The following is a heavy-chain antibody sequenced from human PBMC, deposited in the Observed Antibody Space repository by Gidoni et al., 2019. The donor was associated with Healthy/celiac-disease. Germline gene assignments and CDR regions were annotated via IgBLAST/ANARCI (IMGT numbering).Heavy chain of an antibody. CDR1: GFTVSSNY. D-gene: IGHD6-13*01. J-gene: IGHJ6*02. CDR2: IYSGGST. Sequence: EVQLVASGGGLIEPGGSLRLSCAASGFTVSSNYMSWVRQAPGKGLEWVSVIYSGGSTYYADSVKGRVTISRDNSKNTLYLQMNSLRAEDTAVYYCARDMRVSDSSSWYDYYYGMDVWGQGTTVTVSS. CDR3: ARDMRVSDSSSWYDYYYGMDV. V-gene: IGHV3-53*01.